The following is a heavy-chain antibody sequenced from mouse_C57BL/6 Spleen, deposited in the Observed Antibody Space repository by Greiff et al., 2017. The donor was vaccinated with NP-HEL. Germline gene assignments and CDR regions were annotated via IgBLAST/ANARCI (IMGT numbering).Heavy chain of an antibody. CDR3: ARHGGGYYYFDY. CDR1: GFSLTSYG. V-gene: IGHV2-6-1*01. D-gene: IGHD2-3*01. Sequence: VKLMESGPGLVAPSQSLSITCTVSGFSLTSYGVHWVRQPPGKGLEWLVVIWSDGSTNYNSALKSRLSTSKDNSKSQVFLKMNSLQTDDTAMYYCARHGGGYYYFDYWGQGTTLTVSS. J-gene: IGHJ2*01. CDR2: IWSDGST.